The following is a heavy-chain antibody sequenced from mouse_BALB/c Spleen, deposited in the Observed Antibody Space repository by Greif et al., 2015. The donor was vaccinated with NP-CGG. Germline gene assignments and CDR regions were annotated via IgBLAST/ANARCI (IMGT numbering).Heavy chain of an antibody. CDR2: IDPSDSET. Sequence: VQLQQSGAELVKPGAPVKLSCKASGYTFTSYWMNWVKQRPGRGLEWIGRIDPSDSETHYNQKFKDKATLTVDKSSSTAYIQLSSLTSEDSAVYYCAREGGNYGFYAMDYWGQGTSVTVSS. D-gene: IGHD2-1*01. CDR1: GYTFTSYW. CDR3: AREGGNYGFYAMDY. V-gene: IGHV1-69*02. J-gene: IGHJ4*01.